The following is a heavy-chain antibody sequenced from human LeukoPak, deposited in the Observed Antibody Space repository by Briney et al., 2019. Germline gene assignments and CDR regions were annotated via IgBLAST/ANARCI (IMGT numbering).Heavy chain of an antibody. CDR3: ARGPPALILEWPDPDWFDP. CDR1: GGSISSGGYS. J-gene: IGHJ5*02. V-gene: IGHV4-30-2*01. Sequence: NASQTLSLTCAVSGGSISSGGYSWSWIRQPPGKGLEWIGYIYHSGSAYYNPSLKSRVTLSVDRSKNQFSLKLSSVTAADTAVYYCARGPPALILEWPDPDWFDPWGQGTLVTVSS. D-gene: IGHD3-3*01. CDR2: IYHSGSA.